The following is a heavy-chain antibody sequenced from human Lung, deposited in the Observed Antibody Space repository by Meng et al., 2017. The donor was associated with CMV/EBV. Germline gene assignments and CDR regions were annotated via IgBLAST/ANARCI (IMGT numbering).Heavy chain of an antibody. CDR3: ARGEGYQLLPSGP. D-gene: IGHD2-2*01. CDR2: IYYSGST. V-gene: IGHV4-39*07. CDR1: GGSISSSSYY. J-gene: IGHJ5*02. Sequence: SXTXSLXCTVSGGSISSSSYYWGWIRQPPGKGLEWIGSIYYSGSTYYNPSLKSRVTISVDTSKNQFSLKLSSVTAADTAVYYCARGEGYQLLPSGPSGQGXLVTVSS.